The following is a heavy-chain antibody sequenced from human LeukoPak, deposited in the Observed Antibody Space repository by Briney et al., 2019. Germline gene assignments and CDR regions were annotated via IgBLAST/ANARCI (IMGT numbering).Heavy chain of an antibody. CDR1: GFTFSSYA. J-gene: IGHJ3*02. CDR3: AKGIAYCGGDCYFSLDAFDI. Sequence: GGSLRLSCAASGFTFSSYAMSWVRQAPGKGLEWVSAISGSGGSTYYADSVKGRFTISRDNSKNTLYLQMNSLRAEDTAVYYCAKGIAYCGGDCYFSLDAFDIWGQGTMVTVSS. V-gene: IGHV3-23*01. CDR2: ISGSGGST. D-gene: IGHD2-21*01.